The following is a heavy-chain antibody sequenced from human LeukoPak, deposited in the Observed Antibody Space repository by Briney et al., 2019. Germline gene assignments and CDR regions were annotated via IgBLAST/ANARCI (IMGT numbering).Heavy chain of an antibody. J-gene: IGHJ4*02. V-gene: IGHV3-48*03. CDR3: RGWFGSFDS. CDR1: GFTFSSYD. D-gene: IGHD3-10*01. CDR2: IRSSDGAI. Sequence: GGSLRLSCAASGFTFSSYDMNWVRQAPGKGLEWVSYIRSSDGAIYYADSVKGRFTISRDNAKNSLYLQMNSLRAEDTAVYYRRGWFGSFDSWGQGTLVTVSS.